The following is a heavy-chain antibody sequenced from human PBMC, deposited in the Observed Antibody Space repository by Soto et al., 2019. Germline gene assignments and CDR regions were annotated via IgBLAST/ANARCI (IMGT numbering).Heavy chain of an antibody. D-gene: IGHD3-3*01. V-gene: IGHV3-23*01. Sequence: EVQVLESGGDLIQPGGSLRLSCAASGFTFSSYAMSWVRQAPGKGLEWVSAISGSGGSTYYADSVKGRFTISRDNSRNTLYLQMNSLGAEDTAVYYCAKDEEAELLCGVVTISRFDSWGQGTLVTVSS. J-gene: IGHJ4*02. CDR3: AKDEEAELLCGVVTISRFDS. CDR1: GFTFSSYA. CDR2: ISGSGGST.